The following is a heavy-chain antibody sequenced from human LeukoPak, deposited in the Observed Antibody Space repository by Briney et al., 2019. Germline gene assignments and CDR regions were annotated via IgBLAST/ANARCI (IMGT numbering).Heavy chain of an antibody. D-gene: IGHD3-10*01. Sequence: PGGSLRLSCAASGFTFSDYYMSWVRQAPGKGLEWVANIKQDGSEKYYVDSVKGRFTISRDNAKNSLYLQMNSLRAEDTAVYYCARDPPVRDYWGQGTLVTVSS. V-gene: IGHV3-7*01. CDR1: GFTFSDYY. J-gene: IGHJ4*02. CDR2: IKQDGSEK. CDR3: ARDPPVRDY.